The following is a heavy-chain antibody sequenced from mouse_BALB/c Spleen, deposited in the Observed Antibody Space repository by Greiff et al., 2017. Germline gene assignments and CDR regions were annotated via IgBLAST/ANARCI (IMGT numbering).Heavy chain of an antibody. Sequence: EVQRVESGGGLVQPGGSLRLSCATSGFTFSDFYMEWVRQPPGQRLEWIAASRHKANDYTTEYSASVKGRFIVSRDTSQSILYLQMNALRAEDTAIYYWARDDYRGAMDYWGQGTSVTVSS. CDR1: GFTFSDFY. D-gene: IGHD2-14*01. V-gene: IGHV7-1*02. CDR3: ARDDYRGAMDY. CDR2: SRHKANDYTT. J-gene: IGHJ4*01.